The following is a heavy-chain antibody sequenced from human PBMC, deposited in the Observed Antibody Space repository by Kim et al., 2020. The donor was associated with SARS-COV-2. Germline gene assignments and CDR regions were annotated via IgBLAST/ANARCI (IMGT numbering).Heavy chain of an antibody. J-gene: IGHJ6*02. CDR3: TTGYSSGWRDYYYYGMDV. D-gene: IGHD6-19*01. V-gene: IGHV3-15*01. Sequence: KGRFTISRDDSKNTLYLQMNSLKTEDTAVYYCTTGYSSGWRDYYYYGMDVWGQGTTVTVSS.